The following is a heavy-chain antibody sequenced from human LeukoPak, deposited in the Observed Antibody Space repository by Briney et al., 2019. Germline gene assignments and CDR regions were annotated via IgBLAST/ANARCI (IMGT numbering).Heavy chain of an antibody. V-gene: IGHV3-30*03. D-gene: IGHD2/OR15-2a*01. CDR2: ISYDGSDN. J-gene: IGHJ4*02. CDR1: GFTFSSYG. CDR3: ARPRLEYFDY. Sequence: GGSLRLSCAASGFTFSSYGMHWVRQAPGKGLEWVAIISYDGSDNYYADSVKGRFTISRDNSKNTLYLQMNSLRAEDTAVYYCARPRLEYFDYWGQGTLVTVSS.